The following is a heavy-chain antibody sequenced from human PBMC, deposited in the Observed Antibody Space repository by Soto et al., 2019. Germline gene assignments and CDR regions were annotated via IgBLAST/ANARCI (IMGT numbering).Heavy chain of an antibody. D-gene: IGHD4-17*01. CDR1: GYTFTSYG. CDR3: ARLVHDYGDSPIDY. Sequence: ASVKVSCKASGYTFTSYGISWVRQAPGQGLEWMGWISAYNGNTNYAQKLQGRVTMTTDTSTSTAYMELRSLRSDDTAVYYCARLVHDYGDSPIDYWGQGTLVTVSS. J-gene: IGHJ4*02. CDR2: ISAYNGNT. V-gene: IGHV1-18*01.